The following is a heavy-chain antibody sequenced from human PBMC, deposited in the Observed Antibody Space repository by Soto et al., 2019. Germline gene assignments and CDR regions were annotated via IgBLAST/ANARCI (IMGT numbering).Heavy chain of an antibody. Sequence: GGSLILSCAASGFTFSSYAMSWVRQAPGKGLEWVSAISGSGGSTYYADSVKGRFTISRNNSKNTLYLQMNSLRAEDTAVYYCAKGVYYYDSSGYYYFDYWGQGTLVTVSS. V-gene: IGHV3-23*01. CDR1: GFTFSSYA. D-gene: IGHD3-22*01. CDR2: ISGSGGST. J-gene: IGHJ4*02. CDR3: AKGVYYYDSSGYYYFDY.